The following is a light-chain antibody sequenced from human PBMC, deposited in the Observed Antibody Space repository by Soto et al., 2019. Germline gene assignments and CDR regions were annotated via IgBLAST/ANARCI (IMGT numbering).Light chain of an antibody. Sequence: EVVLTQSPGTLSLSPGERATLSCRASETVTSDYLAWYQQKPGQAPRLLFYGASRRAAGIPDRFSGSGSGTDFTLIISRLEPEDFVVYXCHQYGTSPWTFGQGTKVEIK. CDR3: HQYGTSPWT. CDR1: ETVTSDY. J-gene: IGKJ1*01. CDR2: GAS. V-gene: IGKV3-20*01.